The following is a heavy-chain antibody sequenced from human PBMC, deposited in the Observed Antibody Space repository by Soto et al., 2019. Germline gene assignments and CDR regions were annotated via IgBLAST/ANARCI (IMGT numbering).Heavy chain of an antibody. CDR2: IWYDGSNK. V-gene: IGHV3-33*01. CDR3: ARQYYYDSSGYFPIDAFDI. CDR1: GFTFSSYG. J-gene: IGHJ3*02. Sequence: ESGGGVVQPGRSLRLSCAASGFTFSSYGMHWVRQAPGKGLEWVAVIWYDGSNKYYADSVKGRFTISRDNSKNTLYLQMNSLRAEDTAVYYCARQYYYDSSGYFPIDAFDIWGQGTMVTVSS. D-gene: IGHD3-22*01.